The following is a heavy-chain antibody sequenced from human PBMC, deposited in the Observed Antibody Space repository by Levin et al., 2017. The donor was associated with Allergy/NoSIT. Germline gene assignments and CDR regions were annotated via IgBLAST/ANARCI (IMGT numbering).Heavy chain of an antibody. Sequence: SETLSLTCAVYGGSFSGYYWSWIRQPPGKGLEWIGEINHSGSTNYNPSLKSRVTISVDTSKNQFSLKLSSVTAADTAVYYCASKWYSSGWTFDYWGQGTLVTVSS. D-gene: IGHD6-19*01. V-gene: IGHV4-34*01. CDR1: GGSFSGYY. CDR3: ASKWYSSGWTFDY. J-gene: IGHJ4*02. CDR2: INHSGST.